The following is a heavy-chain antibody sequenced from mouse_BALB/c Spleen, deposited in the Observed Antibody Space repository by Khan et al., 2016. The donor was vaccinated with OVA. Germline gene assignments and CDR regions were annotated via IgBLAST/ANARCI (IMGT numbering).Heavy chain of an antibody. J-gene: IGHJ2*01. CDR1: GYTFTSYV. D-gene: IGHD2-14*01. CDR2: IYPYNAET. CDR3: AKNYRYDVYFDY. Sequence: VQLKQSGPELVKPGASVKMSCKASGYTFTSYVMHWLRQKPGQGLEWIGHIYPYNAETKYNEKFKGKATLTSDKSSSTAYMELSSLTSEDSAVYYCAKNYRYDVYFDYWGQGTTLTVSS. V-gene: IGHV1S136*01.